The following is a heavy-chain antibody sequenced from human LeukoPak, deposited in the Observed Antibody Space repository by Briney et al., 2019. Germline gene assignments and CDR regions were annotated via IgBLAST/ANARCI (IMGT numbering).Heavy chain of an antibody. D-gene: IGHD6-13*01. Sequence: GGSLRLSCAASGFTFSSYSMNWVRQAPGKGLEWVSVIYSGGSTYYADSVKGRFTISRDNSKNTLYLQMNSLRAEDTAVYYCATTIIAATMDVWGQGTTVTVSS. CDR3: ATTIIAATMDV. J-gene: IGHJ6*02. CDR1: GFTFSSYS. V-gene: IGHV3-66*01. CDR2: IYSGGST.